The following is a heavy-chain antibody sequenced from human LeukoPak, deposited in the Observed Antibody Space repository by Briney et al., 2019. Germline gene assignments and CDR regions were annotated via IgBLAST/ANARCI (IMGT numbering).Heavy chain of an antibody. D-gene: IGHD3-22*01. J-gene: IGHJ3*02. V-gene: IGHV4-4*02. CDR3: ARVHVIDTMIGWWSAFDI. Sequence: PSETLSLTCAVSGGSISSSNWWSWVRQPPGKGLEWIGEIYHSGSTNYNPSLKSRVTISVDKSKNQFSLKLSSVTAADTAVYYCARVHVIDTMIGWWSAFDIWGQGTMVTVSS. CDR2: IYHSGST. CDR1: GGSISSSNW.